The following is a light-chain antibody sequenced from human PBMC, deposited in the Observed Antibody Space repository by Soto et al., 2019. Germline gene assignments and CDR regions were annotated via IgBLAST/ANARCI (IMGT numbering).Light chain of an antibody. CDR2: DVN. J-gene: IGLJ1*01. CDR1: SNDVGGYHY. V-gene: IGLV2-11*01. CDR3: CSYVASYIYV. Sequence: QSALTQPRSVSGSPGQSVTISCTGTSNDVGGYHYVSWYQHHPGKAPKLVIFDVNRRPSGVPHRFSGSKSDNTASLTISGLQAEDEADSDCCSYVASYIYVFGPGTKDTDL.